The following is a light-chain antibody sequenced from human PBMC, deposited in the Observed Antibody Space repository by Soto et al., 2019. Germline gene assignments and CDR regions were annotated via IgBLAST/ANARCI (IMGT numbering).Light chain of an antibody. CDR1: SSNIGSFYD. CDR3: SSYTSSNTLV. J-gene: IGLJ2*01. Sequence: QSVLTQPPSVSGAPGQRVTIPCTGSSSNIGSFYDVHWYQQLPGTVPKLLIYGDNNRPSGVPDRFSGSKSGTAASLAITGLQAEDEADYYCSSYTSSNTLVFGGGTKLTVL. V-gene: IGLV1-40*01. CDR2: GDN.